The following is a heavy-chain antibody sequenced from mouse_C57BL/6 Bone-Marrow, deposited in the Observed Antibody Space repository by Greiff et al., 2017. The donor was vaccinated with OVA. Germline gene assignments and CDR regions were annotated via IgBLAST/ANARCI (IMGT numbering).Heavy chain of an antibody. CDR3: ARGYYGQFAY. Sequence: QVQLQQSGAELVRPGTSVKVSCKASGYAFTNYLIEWVKQRPGQGLEWIGVINPGSGGTNYNEKFKGKATLTADKSSSTAYMQLSSLTSEDSAVYFCARGYYGQFAYWGQGTLVTVSA. D-gene: IGHD1-1*01. CDR2: INPGSGGT. V-gene: IGHV1-54*01. J-gene: IGHJ3*01. CDR1: GYAFTNYL.